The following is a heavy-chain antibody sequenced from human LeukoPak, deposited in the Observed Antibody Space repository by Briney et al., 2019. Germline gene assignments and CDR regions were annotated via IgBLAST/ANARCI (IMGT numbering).Heavy chain of an antibody. V-gene: IGHV1-8*03. D-gene: IGHD2-21*01. CDR2: LSPNRGST. CDR3: ARTIGSGDGWEDAFDI. J-gene: IGHJ3*02. Sequence: ASVKVSCKASGYSFNNYDINWVRQTSSQGLEWMGWLSPNRGSTGYAEKFQDRVTITGVTSKNAVYMELSSLRSEDTGVYYCARTIGSGDGWEDAFDIWGQRTLVTVSS. CDR1: GYSFNNYD.